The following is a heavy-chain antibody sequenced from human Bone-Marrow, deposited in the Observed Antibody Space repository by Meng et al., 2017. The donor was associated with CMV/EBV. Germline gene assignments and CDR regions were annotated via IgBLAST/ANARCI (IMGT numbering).Heavy chain of an antibody. D-gene: IGHD3-3*02. CDR2: INPSGGST. V-gene: IGHV1-46*01. CDR3: ARAGHFWSGYSPWFDP. Sequence: ASVKVSCKASGYSFSNYGITWVRQAPGQGLEWMGIINPSGGSTSYAQKFQGRVTMTRDTSTSTVYMELSSLRSEDTAVYYCARAGHFWSGYSPWFDPWGQGTLVTVSS. CDR1: GYSFSNYG. J-gene: IGHJ5*02.